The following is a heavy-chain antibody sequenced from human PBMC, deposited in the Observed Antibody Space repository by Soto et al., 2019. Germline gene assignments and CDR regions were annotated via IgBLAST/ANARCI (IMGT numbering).Heavy chain of an antibody. Sequence: GGSLRLSCAASGFTFSSYSMNWVRQAPGKGLEWVSSISSSSSYIYYADSVKGRFTISRDNAKNSLYLQMNSLRAEDTAVYYCARGLVVDCSSTSCYRHFDYWGQGTLVTVSS. CDR1: GFTFSSYS. CDR3: ARGLVVDCSSTSCYRHFDY. D-gene: IGHD2-2*01. J-gene: IGHJ4*02. V-gene: IGHV3-21*01. CDR2: ISSSSSYI.